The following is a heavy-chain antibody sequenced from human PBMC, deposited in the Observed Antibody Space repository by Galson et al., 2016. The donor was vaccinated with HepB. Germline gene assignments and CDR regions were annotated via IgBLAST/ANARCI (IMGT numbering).Heavy chain of an antibody. J-gene: IGHJ6*02. CDR3: ARGLVGSGMDV. D-gene: IGHD3-10*01. CDR1: AFTFRSFW. Sequence: SLRLSCAASAFTFRSFWMSWVRQAPGKGLEWVSGINWSGDSTAYADSVKGRFTMYRDDARNSLYLQMSSLRVEDTALYQCARGLVGSGMDVWGQGTTVTVSS. V-gene: IGHV3-20*01. CDR2: INWSGDST.